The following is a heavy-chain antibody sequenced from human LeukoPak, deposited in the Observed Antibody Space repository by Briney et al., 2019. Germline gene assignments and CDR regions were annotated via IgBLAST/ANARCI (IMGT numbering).Heavy chain of an antibody. V-gene: IGHV1-46*01. J-gene: IGHJ4*02. CDR3: ARDHNLASSGYYERFDY. D-gene: IGHD3-22*01. CDR1: GYTFTSYY. Sequence: ASVKVSCKASGYTFTSYYMHWVRQAPGQGLEWMGIINPSGGSTSYAQKFQGRVTTTRDTSTSTVYMELSSLRSEDTAVYYCARDHNLASSGYYERFDYWGQGTLVTVSS. CDR2: INPSGGST.